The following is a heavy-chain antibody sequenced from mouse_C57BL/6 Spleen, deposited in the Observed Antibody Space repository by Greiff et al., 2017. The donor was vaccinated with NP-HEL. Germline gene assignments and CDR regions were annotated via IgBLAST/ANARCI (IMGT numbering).Heavy chain of an antibody. CDR1: GYTFTDYD. V-gene: IGHV1-15*01. Sequence: QVHVKQSGAELVRPGASVTLSCKASGYTFTDYDMHCVMQTPVHGLAWIGAIVPDTGGTAYNQKFQGKAILTADKSSSTAYMELRSLTSEDSAVYYCTRGYADWGQGTLVTVSA. CDR3: TRGYAD. CDR2: IVPDTGGT. J-gene: IGHJ3*01.